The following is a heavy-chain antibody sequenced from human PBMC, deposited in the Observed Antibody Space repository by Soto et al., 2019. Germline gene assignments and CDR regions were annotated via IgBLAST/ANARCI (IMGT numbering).Heavy chain of an antibody. CDR1: GYTFTSYY. V-gene: IGHV1-46*01. CDR2: INPSGGAT. J-gene: IGHJ5*01. D-gene: IGHD3-10*01. Sequence: EASVKVSCKASGYTFTSYYIHWMRQAPGQGPEWMGIINPSGGATTAAQQFQDRLIMTSDTSTSTVYMEMSSLRFDDTAVYYCARDPPGAGVWRNSKWLDSWGEVTMVXVS. CDR3: ARDPPGAGVWRNSKWLDS.